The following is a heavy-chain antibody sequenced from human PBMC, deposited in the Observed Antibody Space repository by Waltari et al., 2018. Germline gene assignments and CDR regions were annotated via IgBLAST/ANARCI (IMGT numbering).Heavy chain of an antibody. CDR3: ARARGRGLDLDA. Sequence: QLQLQESGPGLVKPSGTLSLTCAVSGDSMSSPYWWSWVRQPPGKGLGWIGQVHGSGKTSYNPALASRVTVSLDTPEVQFALRVTSVTAAGSAIYYCARARGRGLDLDAWGPGTRVAVSP. V-gene: IGHV4-4*02. J-gene: IGHJ4*02. D-gene: IGHD2-15*01. CDR2: VHGSGKT. CDR1: GDSMSSPYW.